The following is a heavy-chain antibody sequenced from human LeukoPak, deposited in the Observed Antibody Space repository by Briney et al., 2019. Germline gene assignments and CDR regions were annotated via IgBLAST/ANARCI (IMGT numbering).Heavy chain of an antibody. J-gene: IGHJ4*02. CDR3: ARLRPMIPY. CDR1: GYSISGGYY. Sequence: PSETLSLTCTVSGYSISGGYYWGWIRQPPGKGLEWIGSVYHTGTTYSNPSLKSRVTISVDAPKNQFSLRLNSVTAADTAVYFCARLRPMIPYWGQGILVTVSS. D-gene: IGHD3-22*01. CDR2: VYHTGTT. V-gene: IGHV4-38-2*02.